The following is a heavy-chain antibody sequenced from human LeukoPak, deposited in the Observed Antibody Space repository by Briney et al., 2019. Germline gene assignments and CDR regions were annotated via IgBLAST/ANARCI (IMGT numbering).Heavy chain of an antibody. CDR3: ARRDTLDDYGGQDAFDI. CDR1: GYIFNSYW. V-gene: IGHV5-51*01. CDR2: IYPGDSDT. D-gene: IGHD4-23*01. J-gene: IGHJ3*02. Sequence: GESLKISCKGSGYIFNSYWIGWVRQMPGKGLEWMGIIYPGDSDTRYSPSFQGQVTISADKSISTAYLQWSSLKASDTAMYYCARRDTLDDYGGQDAFDIWGQGTMVTVSS.